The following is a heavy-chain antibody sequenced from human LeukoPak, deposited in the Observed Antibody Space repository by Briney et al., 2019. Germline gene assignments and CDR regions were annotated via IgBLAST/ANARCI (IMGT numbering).Heavy chain of an antibody. CDR1: GLTFSGYW. CDR2: INQGASEK. J-gene: IGHJ5*02. V-gene: IGHV3-7*03. Sequence: PGGSLRLSCAASGLTFSGYWMSWVRQAPGKGLEWVANINQGASEKYYVDSVRGRFTISRDNAKKSLTLQMNSLRAEDTAVYYCAKDTEAYYDHFDPWGQGTLVTVSS. CDR3: AKDTEAYYDHFDP. D-gene: IGHD3-22*01.